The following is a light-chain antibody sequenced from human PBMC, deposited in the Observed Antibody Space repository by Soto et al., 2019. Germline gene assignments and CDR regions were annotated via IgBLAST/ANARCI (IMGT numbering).Light chain of an antibody. J-gene: IGLJ1*01. V-gene: IGLV2-14*01. Sequence: SVLTQPASVSGSPGQSITISCIGTSSDVGGYNYVSWYQQHPGKAPKLMIYDVSNRPSGVSNRFSGSKSGNTASLTISGLQAEDEADYYCSSYTSSSPYVFGTGTKVTVL. CDR1: SSDVGGYNY. CDR3: SSYTSSSPYV. CDR2: DVS.